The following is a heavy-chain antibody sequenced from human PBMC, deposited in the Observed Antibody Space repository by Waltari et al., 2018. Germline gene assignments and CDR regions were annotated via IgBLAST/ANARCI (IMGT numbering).Heavy chain of an antibody. D-gene: IGHD4-4*01. V-gene: IGHV4-39*07. CDR3: ARTTARPYVDY. CDR2: IYYSGRT. Sequence: QLQLQESGPGLVKPSETLSLTCTVSGGSISSSSYYWGWIRQPPGKGLEWIGSIYYSGRTYDNPSLKSRVTISVDTSKNQFSLKLSSVTAADTAVYYCARTTARPYVDYWGQGTLVTVSS. J-gene: IGHJ4*02. CDR1: GGSISSSSYY.